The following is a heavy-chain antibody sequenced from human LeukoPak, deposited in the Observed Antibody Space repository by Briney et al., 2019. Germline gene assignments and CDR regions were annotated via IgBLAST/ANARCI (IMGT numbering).Heavy chain of an antibody. CDR2: ISSSSSYI. J-gene: IGHJ4*02. Sequence: GGSLRLSCAASGFTFSSYSMNWVRQAPGKGLEWVSSISSSSSYIYYADSVKGRFTISRDDAKNSLYLQMNSLRAEDTAVYYCARGSTYYYGSGSYFNRPEAPFDYWGQGTLVTVSS. CDR3: ARGSTYYYGSGSYFNRPEAPFDY. CDR1: GFTFSSYS. V-gene: IGHV3-21*01. D-gene: IGHD3-10*01.